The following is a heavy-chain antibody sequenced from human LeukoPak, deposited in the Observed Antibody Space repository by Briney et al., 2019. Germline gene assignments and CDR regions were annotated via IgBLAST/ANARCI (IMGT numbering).Heavy chain of an antibody. Sequence: GGSLRLSCAASGFTFYDYAMHWVRQAPGKGLEWVSGISWNSGSIGYADSVKGRFTISRDNAKNSLYLQMNSLRAEDTALYYCAKVQGYSYGFFDYWGQGTLVTVSS. CDR1: GFTFYDYA. V-gene: IGHV3-9*01. CDR3: AKVQGYSYGFFDY. J-gene: IGHJ4*02. D-gene: IGHD5-18*01. CDR2: ISWNSGSI.